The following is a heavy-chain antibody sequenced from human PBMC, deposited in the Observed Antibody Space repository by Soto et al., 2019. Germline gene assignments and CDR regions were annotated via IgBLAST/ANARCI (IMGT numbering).Heavy chain of an antibody. J-gene: IGHJ5*02. V-gene: IGHV4-30-2*01. CDR2: IYHSGST. D-gene: IGHD1-1*01. CDR1: GGCISSGGYS. Sequence: QLQLQESGSGLVRPSQTLSLTCAVSGGCISSGGYSWNWIRQPPGKGLEWIGYIYHSGSTLYNPSPKSRVTLSVDKSKNQFSLKLTSVTAADTAVYYCARDQLEGNWFDPWGQGTLVTASS. CDR3: ARDQLEGNWFDP.